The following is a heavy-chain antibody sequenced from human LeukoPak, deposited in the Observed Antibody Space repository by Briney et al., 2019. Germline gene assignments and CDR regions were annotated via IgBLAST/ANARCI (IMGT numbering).Heavy chain of an antibody. Sequence: SETLSLTCAVSGYSISSGHYWGWIRQPPGKGLEWIGSIYHSGSTNYNPSLKSRVTMSVDTSKNELSLKLSSVTAADTAVDYCARGTVIDCWGQGALLTVSS. J-gene: IGHJ4*02. V-gene: IGHV4-38-2*01. CDR1: GYSISSGHY. D-gene: IGHD4-17*01. CDR2: IYHSGST. CDR3: ARGTVIDC.